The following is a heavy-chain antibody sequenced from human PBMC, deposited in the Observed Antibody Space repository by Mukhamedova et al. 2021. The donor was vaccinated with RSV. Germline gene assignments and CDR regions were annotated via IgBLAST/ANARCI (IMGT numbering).Heavy chain of an antibody. Sequence: GTTNYSPSLKSRVTISVDTSKNQFSLKLSSVTAADTAVYYCARTYCSAGSCFHIDYWGQGTLVTVSS. J-gene: IGHJ4*02. D-gene: IGHD2-15*01. V-gene: IGHV4-59*12. CDR2: GTT. CDR3: ARTYCSAGSCFHIDY.